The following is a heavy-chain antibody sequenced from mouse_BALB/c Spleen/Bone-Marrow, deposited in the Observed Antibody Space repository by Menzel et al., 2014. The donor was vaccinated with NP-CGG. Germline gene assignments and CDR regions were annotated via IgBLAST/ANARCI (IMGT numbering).Heavy chain of an antibody. Sequence: EVQLQESGPELVKPGASVKISCKASGYTFTDYNMHWVKQSHGKSLEWIGYIYPYNGGTGYNQEFKSKATLTVDNSSSTAYMELRSLTSEDSAVYYCARELSWYFDVWGAGTTVTVSS. D-gene: IGHD1-1*02. CDR3: ARELSWYFDV. V-gene: IGHV1S29*02. CDR1: GYTFTDYN. J-gene: IGHJ1*01. CDR2: IYPYNGGT.